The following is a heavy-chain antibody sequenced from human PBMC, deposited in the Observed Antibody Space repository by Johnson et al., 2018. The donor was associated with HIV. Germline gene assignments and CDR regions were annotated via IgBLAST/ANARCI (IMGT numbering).Heavy chain of an antibody. J-gene: IGHJ3*02. V-gene: IGHV3-15*01. Sequence: VQLVESGGGVVRPGGSLRLSCAASGFTFDDYGMNWVRQAPGKGLEWVGRIKSKTDGGTTDYAAPVKGRFTISRDDSKNTLYLQMNSLKTEDTAVYYCTTHQIWETFYAFDIWGQGTVVTVSS. CDR1: GFTFDDYG. CDR3: TTHQIWETFYAFDI. CDR2: IKSKTDGGTT. D-gene: IGHD1-26*01.